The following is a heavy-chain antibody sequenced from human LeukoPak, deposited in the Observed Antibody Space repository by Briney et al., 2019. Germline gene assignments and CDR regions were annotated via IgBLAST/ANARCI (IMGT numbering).Heavy chain of an antibody. J-gene: IGHJ4*02. CDR3: ARGSDYGGNVGPFDY. CDR1: GFTFSSYS. Sequence: PGGSLRLSCAASGFTFSSYSMNWVRQAPGKGLEWVSSISSSSSYIYYADSVKGRFTISRDNAKNSLYLQMNSLRAEDTAVYYCARGSDYGGNVGPFDYWGQGTLVTVSS. D-gene: IGHD4-23*01. V-gene: IGHV3-21*01. CDR2: ISSSSSYI.